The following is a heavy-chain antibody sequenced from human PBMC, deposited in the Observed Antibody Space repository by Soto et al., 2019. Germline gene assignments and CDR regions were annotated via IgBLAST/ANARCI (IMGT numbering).Heavy chain of an antibody. J-gene: IGHJ6*02. Sequence: SETLSLTCTVSGGSISSSSYYWGWIRQPPGKGLEWIGSIYYSGSTYYNPSLKSRVTISVDTSKNQFSLKLSSVTAADTAVYYCARLGDYHYYGSGSYYPYYYGMDVWGQGTTVT. V-gene: IGHV4-39*01. CDR2: IYYSGST. CDR1: GGSISSSSYY. D-gene: IGHD3-10*01. CDR3: ARLGDYHYYGSGSYYPYYYGMDV.